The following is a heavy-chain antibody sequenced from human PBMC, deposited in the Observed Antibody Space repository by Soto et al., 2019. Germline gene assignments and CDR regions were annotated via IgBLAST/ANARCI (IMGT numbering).Heavy chain of an antibody. Sequence: QVQLVQSGAELKKPGASVKVSCKASGYTFSNYDMNWVRQATGQGPEWIGWVNPNNGDTGYAQKFQGRVTLTTDISPTTAYMELTSLRSEDTAIYYFAKVSRKGSAIDFDYWGQGTLITVSS. CDR2: VNPNNGDT. V-gene: IGHV1-8*01. CDR3: AKVSRKGSAIDFDY. D-gene: IGHD3-10*01. J-gene: IGHJ4*02. CDR1: GYTFSNYD.